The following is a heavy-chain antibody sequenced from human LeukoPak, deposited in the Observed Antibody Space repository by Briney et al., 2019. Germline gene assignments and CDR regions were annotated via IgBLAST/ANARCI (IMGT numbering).Heavy chain of an antibody. J-gene: IGHJ1*01. Sequence: GASVKVSCKASGYIFTNYYIHWVRQAPGQGLEWMGMINPRGVSTSYAQKFQGRVTMTRDTSTSTVYMEVSSLRSEDTAVYYCARTSGYSSSWYGTEYFQHWGQGTLVTVSS. CDR3: ARTSGYSSSWYGTEYFQH. CDR2: INPRGVST. D-gene: IGHD6-13*01. V-gene: IGHV1-46*01. CDR1: GYIFTNYY.